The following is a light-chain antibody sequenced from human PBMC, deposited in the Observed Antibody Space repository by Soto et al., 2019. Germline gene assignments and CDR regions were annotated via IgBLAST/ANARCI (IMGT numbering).Light chain of an antibody. Sequence: DIQMTQSPSTLSASLGDRVTITCRASQSISSWLAWYQQKPGKAPKLLIYDASSLESGVPSRFSGSGSGTEFTLTISSLQPDDFETYYCQQYNSYPQTFGQGTRLEIK. CDR2: DAS. CDR1: QSISSW. J-gene: IGKJ5*01. V-gene: IGKV1-5*01. CDR3: QQYNSYPQT.